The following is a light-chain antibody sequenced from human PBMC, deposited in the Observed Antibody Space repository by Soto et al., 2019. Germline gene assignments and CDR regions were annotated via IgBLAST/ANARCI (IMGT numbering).Light chain of an antibody. V-gene: IGLV1-44*01. CDR2: NDN. CDR3: ASWDVTLNGLYV. Sequence: QSVLTQPPSASGTPGQRVTFSCSGSSSNIGSGTVNWYQQLPGTAPKLLIYNDNQRPSGVPDRFSGSKSGTSASLAISGLQSEDEADYYCASWDVTLNGLYVFRTGTKLTVL. J-gene: IGLJ1*01. CDR1: SSNIGSGT.